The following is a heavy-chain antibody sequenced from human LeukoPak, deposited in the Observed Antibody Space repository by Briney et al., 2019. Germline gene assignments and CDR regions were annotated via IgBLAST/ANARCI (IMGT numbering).Heavy chain of an antibody. CDR1: GYSFTGYW. CDR2: INPNSGGT. Sequence: ASVKVSCKASGYSFTGYWHWVRQAPGQGLEWMGRINPNSGGTDYAQTFRGRVTMTRDTSVSTAYIELSSLRSDDTAVYYCARFLSGSHDAFDIWGQGTMVTVSS. V-gene: IGHV1-2*06. J-gene: IGHJ3*02. D-gene: IGHD1-26*01. CDR3: ARFLSGSHDAFDI.